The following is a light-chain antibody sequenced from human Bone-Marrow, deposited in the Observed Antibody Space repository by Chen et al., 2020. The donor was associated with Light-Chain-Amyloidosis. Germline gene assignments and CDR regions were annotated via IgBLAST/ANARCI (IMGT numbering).Light chain of an antibody. CDR1: SSDVGGDNH. V-gene: IGLV2-14*01. J-gene: IGLJ1*01. CDR3: SPYTITNTLV. CDR2: EVT. Sequence: QSALTQPASVSGSPGQSITISCTGTSSDVGGDNHVSWYQQHPDKAPKLMIYEVTNRPSWVPDRCSGSKSDNTASLTSSGLQTEDEADYFCSPYTITNTLVFGSGTRVTVL.